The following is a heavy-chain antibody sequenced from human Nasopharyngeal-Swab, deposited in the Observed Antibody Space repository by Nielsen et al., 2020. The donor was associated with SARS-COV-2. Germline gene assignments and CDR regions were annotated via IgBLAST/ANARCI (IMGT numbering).Heavy chain of an antibody. CDR3: ANLFAVTTSGYYYGMDV. D-gene: IGHD4-17*01. V-gene: IGHV3-9*01. Sequence: WIRQPPGKGLEWVSGISWSRGSIGYADSVKGRFTISRDNAKNSLYLQMNSLRAEDTALYYCANLFAVTTSGYYYGMDVWGQGTTVTVSS. J-gene: IGHJ6*02. CDR2: ISWSRGSI.